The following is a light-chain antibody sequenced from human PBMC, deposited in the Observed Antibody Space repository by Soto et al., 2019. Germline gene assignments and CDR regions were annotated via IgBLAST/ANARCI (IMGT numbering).Light chain of an antibody. CDR3: QHYNNWPPWT. CDR2: GAS. CDR1: QSVSIY. J-gene: IGKJ1*01. V-gene: IGKV3-15*01. Sequence: ITQSPSSFSASTGDRVTITCRASQSVSIYLAWYQQKPGQAPRLIIYGASTRANGIPARFSGSGSGTEFTLIISSLQSEDFAFYYCQHYNNWPPWTFGQGTKVDIK.